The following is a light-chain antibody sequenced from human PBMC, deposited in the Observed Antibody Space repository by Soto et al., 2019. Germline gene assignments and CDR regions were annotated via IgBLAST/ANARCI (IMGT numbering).Light chain of an antibody. CDR2: EVS. CDR3: SSYAGSNNPFV. CDR1: SSDVGGYKY. Sequence: QSVLTQPPSASGSPGQSVTISCTGTSSDVGGYKYVSWYQQHPGKAPKLMIYEVSKRPSGVPDRFSGSKSGNTASLTVSGLQAEDEADYYCSSYAGSNNPFVFGTVTKLTVL. J-gene: IGLJ1*01. V-gene: IGLV2-8*01.